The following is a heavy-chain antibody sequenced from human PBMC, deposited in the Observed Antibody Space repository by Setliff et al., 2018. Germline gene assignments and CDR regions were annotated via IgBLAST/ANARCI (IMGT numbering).Heavy chain of an antibody. CDR2: IYYTGTT. J-gene: IGHJ5*01. Sequence: SETLSLTCTVSGGSVSSTSYYWGWIRQPPGKGLEWIGPIYYTGTTYYSPSLKSRVTISVDTSKNQFSLRLTSVTAADTAIYYCASRTTGPGGWFDYWGQGALVTVSS. CDR1: GGSVSSTSYY. CDR3: ASRTTGPGGWFDY. V-gene: IGHV4-39*01. D-gene: IGHD1-1*01.